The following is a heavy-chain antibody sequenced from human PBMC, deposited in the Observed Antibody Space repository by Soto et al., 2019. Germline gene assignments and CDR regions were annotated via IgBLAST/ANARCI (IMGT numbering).Heavy chain of an antibody. V-gene: IGHV3-7*04. J-gene: IGHJ4*02. CDR1: GFTFSGSW. CDR3: ARDTSSGCDY. CDR2: IKQDGSEK. D-gene: IGHD6-19*01. Sequence: GGSLRLSCAVSGFTFSGSWMSWVRQAPGKGLEWVANIKQDGSEKYYVDSVKGRFTISRDNAKNSLYLQMNSLRFEDTAVYYCARDTSSGCDYWGQGTLVTVSS.